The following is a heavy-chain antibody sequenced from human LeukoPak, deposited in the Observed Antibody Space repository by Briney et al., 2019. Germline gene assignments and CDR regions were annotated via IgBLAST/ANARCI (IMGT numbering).Heavy chain of an antibody. CDR1: GYSFTSYW. CDR2: IYPGDSDT. D-gene: IGHD2-2*01. J-gene: IGHJ4*02. Sequence: GESLKISCKGSGYSFTSYWIGWVRQMPGKGLEWMGIIYPGDSDTRYSPSFQGQVTISADKSISTAYLQWSSLKASDTAMYYCARFTTTLVGYCSSTSCSAAFDYWGQGTLVTASS. CDR3: ARFTTTLVGYCSSTSCSAAFDY. V-gene: IGHV5-51*01.